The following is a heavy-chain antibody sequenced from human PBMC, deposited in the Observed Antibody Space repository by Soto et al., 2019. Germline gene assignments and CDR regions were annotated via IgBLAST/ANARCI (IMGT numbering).Heavy chain of an antibody. CDR3: VRLIGNSWLAS. J-gene: IGHJ5*01. CDR2: TYYRSKWFN. D-gene: IGHD2-8*01. Sequence: PSXTLSLTCAISGDSVSTNSVTWNWIRQSPSRGLEWLGRTYYRSKWFNDYAVSVKGRITINPDTSNNQLSLQLNSVTPDDTAVYYCVRLIGNSWLASSARGSLVPGSS. CDR1: GDSVSTNSVT. V-gene: IGHV6-1*01.